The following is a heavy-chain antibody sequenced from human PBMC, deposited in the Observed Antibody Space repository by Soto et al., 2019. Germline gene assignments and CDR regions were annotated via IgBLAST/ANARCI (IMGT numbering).Heavy chain of an antibody. CDR3: TTVIHY. V-gene: IGHV3-74*01. D-gene: IGHD2-21*01. CDR2: IDGVGTGT. J-gene: IGHJ4*01. Sequence: GSLRLSCAASGFTFTNYWMHWVRQVPGKGLVWVSRIDGVGTGTSYSDSVRGRFTISRDNAENTLHLQMNSLRAEDTAVYYCTTVIHYCG. CDR1: GFTFTNYW.